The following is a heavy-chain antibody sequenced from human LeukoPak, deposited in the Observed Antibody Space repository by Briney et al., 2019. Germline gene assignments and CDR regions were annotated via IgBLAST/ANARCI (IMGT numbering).Heavy chain of an antibody. CDR3: ARIKRSITIFGVVRRKYYYYYMDV. V-gene: IGHV4-34*01. J-gene: IGHJ6*03. D-gene: IGHD3-3*01. Sequence: SETLSLTCAVYGGSFSGYCWSWIRQPPGKGLEWIGEINHSGSTNYNPSLKSRVTISVDTSKNQFSLKLSSVTAADTAVYYCARIKRSITIFGVVRRKYYYYYMDVWGKGTTVTVSS. CDR2: INHSGST. CDR1: GGSFSGYC.